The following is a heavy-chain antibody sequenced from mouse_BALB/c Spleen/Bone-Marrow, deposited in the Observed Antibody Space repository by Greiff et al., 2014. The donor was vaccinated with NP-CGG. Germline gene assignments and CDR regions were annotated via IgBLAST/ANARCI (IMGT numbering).Heavy chain of an antibody. J-gene: IGHJ1*01. CDR2: ISDGGSYT. D-gene: IGHD1-1*01. Sequence: EVMLVESGGGLVKPGGSLKLSCAASGFTFSDYYMYRVRQTPEKRLEWVATISDGGSYTYYPDSVKGRFTISRDNAKNNLYLQMSSLKSEDTAMYYCARFYYYGSSYFDVWGAGTTVTVSS. CDR1: GFTFSDYY. CDR3: ARFYYYGSSYFDV. V-gene: IGHV5-4*02.